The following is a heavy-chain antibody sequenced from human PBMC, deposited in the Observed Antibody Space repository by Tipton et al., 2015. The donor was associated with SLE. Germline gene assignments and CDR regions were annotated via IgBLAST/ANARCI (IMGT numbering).Heavy chain of an antibody. J-gene: IGHJ4*02. Sequence: SLRLSCAASGFTFSSYGMHWVRQAPGKGLEWVAFIRYDGSNKYYADSVKGRFTISRDNAKNSLYLQMNSLRPEDTAFYYCARGGFGYSIPKGLDYWGQGTLVTVSS. D-gene: IGHD5-12*01. V-gene: IGHV3-30*02. CDR2: IRYDGSNK. CDR3: ARGGFGYSIPKGLDY. CDR1: GFTFSSYG.